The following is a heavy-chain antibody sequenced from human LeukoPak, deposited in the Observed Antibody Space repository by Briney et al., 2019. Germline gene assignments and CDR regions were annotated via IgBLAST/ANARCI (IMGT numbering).Heavy chain of an antibody. D-gene: IGHD1-26*01. V-gene: IGHV3-30*02. CDR2: IRYDGSNK. CDR3: AKAYSGSYYGMGLDC. Sequence: GRSLRLSCAASGFTFSSSDMHWVRQAPGKGLEWVAFIRYDGSNKYYADSVKGRFTISRDNSKNTLYLQMNSLRDEDTAVYYCAKAYSGSYYGMGLDCWGQGTLVTVSS. CDR1: GFTFSSSD. J-gene: IGHJ4*02.